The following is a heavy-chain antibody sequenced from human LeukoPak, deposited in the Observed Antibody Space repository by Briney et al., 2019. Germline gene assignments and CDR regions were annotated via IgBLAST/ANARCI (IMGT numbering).Heavy chain of an antibody. D-gene: IGHD3-22*01. CDR1: GGSISSGGYS. V-gene: IGHV4-30-2*01. CDR3: ARDTFYYDSSGYKNGGFDY. Sequence: SQTLSLTRAVSGGSISSGGYSWSWIRQPPGKGLEWIGEIYHSGSTNYNPSLKSRVTISVDKSKNQFSLKLSSVTAADTAVYYCARDTFYYDSSGYKNGGFDYWGQGTLVTVSS. J-gene: IGHJ4*02. CDR2: IYHSGST.